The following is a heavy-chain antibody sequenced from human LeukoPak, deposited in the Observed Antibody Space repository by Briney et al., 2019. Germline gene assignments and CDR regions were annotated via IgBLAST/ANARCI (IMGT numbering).Heavy chain of an antibody. CDR2: ISWNSGSI. J-gene: IGHJ4*02. CDR3: AKLVYDFWSGYYFGGFDY. D-gene: IGHD3-3*01. CDR1: GFTFDDYA. Sequence: PGGSLRLSCAASGFTFDDYAMHWVRQAPGKGLEWVSGISWNSGSIGYADSVKGRFTISRDNAKNSLYLQMNSLRAEDTAVYYCAKLVYDFWSGYYFGGFDYWGQGTLVTVSS. V-gene: IGHV3-9*01.